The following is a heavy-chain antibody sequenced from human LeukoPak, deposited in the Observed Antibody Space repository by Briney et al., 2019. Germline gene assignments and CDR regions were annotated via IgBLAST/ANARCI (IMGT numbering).Heavy chain of an antibody. CDR1: GFTFSTYA. CDR2: IRCSDGST. CDR3: AKDVYGDYGALDY. D-gene: IGHD4-17*01. J-gene: IGHJ4*02. Sequence: AGSLRLSCAASGFTFSTYAMSWVRQAPGKGLEWVSSIRCSDGSTYYADSVKGRFAISRDNSKNTLYLQMNSLRAEDTAVYYCAKDVYGDYGALDYWGQGTLVTVSS. V-gene: IGHV3-23*01.